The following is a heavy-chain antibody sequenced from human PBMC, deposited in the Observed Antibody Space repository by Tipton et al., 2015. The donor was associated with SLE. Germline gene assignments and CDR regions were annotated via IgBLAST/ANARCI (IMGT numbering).Heavy chain of an antibody. Sequence: TLSLTCTVSGGSISGYYWSWIRQPAGKGLEWIGRVYSSGSTIYNPSIKSRITLSLDTSKNQFSLRVNSATAADTAVYYCARGGGSYYDYCGQGTLVTVSS. V-gene: IGHV4-4*07. J-gene: IGHJ4*02. CDR2: VYSSGST. D-gene: IGHD1-26*01. CDR3: ARGGGSYYDY. CDR1: GGSISGYY.